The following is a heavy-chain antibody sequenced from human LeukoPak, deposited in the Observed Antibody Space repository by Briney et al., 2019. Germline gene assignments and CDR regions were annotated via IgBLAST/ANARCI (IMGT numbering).Heavy chain of an antibody. Sequence: GGSLRLSCAASGFTFSTYAMHWVRQAPGKGLEYVSAISSNGGSTYYANSVKGRFTISRDNSKNTLYLQMGSLRTEDMAVYYCASSPPTGTTWYFDLWGRGTLVTVSS. CDR1: GFTFSTYA. V-gene: IGHV3-64*01. CDR2: ISSNGGST. J-gene: IGHJ2*01. D-gene: IGHD1-7*01. CDR3: ASSPPTGTTWYFDL.